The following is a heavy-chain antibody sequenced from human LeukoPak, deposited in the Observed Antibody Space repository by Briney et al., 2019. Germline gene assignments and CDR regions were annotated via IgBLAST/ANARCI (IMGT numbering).Heavy chain of an antibody. CDR3: ARAMYYDILTGYYYFDY. CDR2: ISRSSNYI. V-gene: IGHV3-21*01. D-gene: IGHD3-9*01. J-gene: IGHJ4*02. Sequence: GGSLRLSCAASGFTFSYYNMNWVRQAPGKGLEWVSSISRSSNYIYYADSVKGRFTISRDNAKNTLYLQMNSLRAEDTAVYYCARAMYYDILTGYYYFDYWGQGTLVTVSS. CDR1: GFTFSYYN.